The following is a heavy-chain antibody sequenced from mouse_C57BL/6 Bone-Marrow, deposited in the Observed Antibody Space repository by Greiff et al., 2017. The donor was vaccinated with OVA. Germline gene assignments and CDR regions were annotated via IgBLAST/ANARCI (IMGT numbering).Heavy chain of an antibody. CDR2: IYPSDSST. V-gene: IGHV1-59*01. CDR3: ARDDLIYYYGSSYGFAY. D-gene: IGHD1-1*01. Sequence: VQLQQPGAELVRPGTSVKLSCKASGYTFTSYWMHWVKQRPGQGLEWIGVIYPSDSSTNYNQKFKGKATLTVYTSSSTAYMQLSSLTSEDSAVYYCARDDLIYYYGSSYGFAYWGQGTLVTVSA. J-gene: IGHJ3*01. CDR1: GYTFTSYW.